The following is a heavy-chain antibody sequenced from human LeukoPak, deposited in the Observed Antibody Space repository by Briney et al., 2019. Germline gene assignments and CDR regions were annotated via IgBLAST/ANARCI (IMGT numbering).Heavy chain of an antibody. CDR1: GYTFTGYY. V-gene: IGHV1-2*02. CDR2: INPNSGGT. D-gene: IGHD3-10*01. CDR3: ARAPMVRGVIEGNLDY. J-gene: IGHJ4*02. Sequence: ASVKVSCKASGYTFTGYYMHWVRQAPGQGLEWMGWINPNSGGTNYAQKFQGRVTMTRDASISTAYMELSRLRSDDTAVYYCARAPMVRGVIEGNLDYWGQGTLVTVSS.